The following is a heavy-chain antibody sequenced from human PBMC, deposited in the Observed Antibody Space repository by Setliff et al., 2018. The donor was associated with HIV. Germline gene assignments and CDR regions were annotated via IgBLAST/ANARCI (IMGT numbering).Heavy chain of an antibody. Sequence: PSETLSLTCTVSGGSISGHYWSWIRQPPGRGLEWIGYIYSGGSTGYNPSLTSRVTMSADTPNNRFALKLSSVTAADTAVYYCARRAVQDGSVTSSNWFESWGQGTLVTVSS. CDR1: GGSISGHY. J-gene: IGHJ5*01. D-gene: IGHD2-2*01. CDR3: ARRAVQDGSVTSSNWFES. V-gene: IGHV4-4*09. CDR2: IYSGGST.